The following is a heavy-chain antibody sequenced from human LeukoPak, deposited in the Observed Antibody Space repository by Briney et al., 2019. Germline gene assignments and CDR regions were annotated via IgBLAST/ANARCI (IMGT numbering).Heavy chain of an antibody. D-gene: IGHD3-3*01. CDR1: GFTFSSYS. CDR2: ISSSSSYI. CDR3: ARDLRSDHGDY. Sequence: GGSLRLSCAASGFTFSSYSMNWVRQAPGKGLEWVSSISSSSSYIYYADSVKGRFTISRDNAKNSLYLQMNSLRAEDTAVYYCARDLRSDHGDYWGQGTLVTVSS. V-gene: IGHV3-21*01. J-gene: IGHJ4*02.